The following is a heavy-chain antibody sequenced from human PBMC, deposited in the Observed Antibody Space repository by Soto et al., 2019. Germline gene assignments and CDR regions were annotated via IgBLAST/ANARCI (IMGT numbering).Heavy chain of an antibody. J-gene: IGHJ4*02. Sequence: SEILSLTCTVSGGSISSSSCYWGWIRQPPGKGLEWSGSVYYSGTTYYDPSLKSRVTISVDTSKNQFSLKLSSVTAADTAVYFCARLGIAVAGSRYFDYWGQGILVTVSS. D-gene: IGHD6-19*01. CDR2: VYYSGTT. V-gene: IGHV4-39*01. CDR1: GGSISSSSCY. CDR3: ARLGIAVAGSRYFDY.